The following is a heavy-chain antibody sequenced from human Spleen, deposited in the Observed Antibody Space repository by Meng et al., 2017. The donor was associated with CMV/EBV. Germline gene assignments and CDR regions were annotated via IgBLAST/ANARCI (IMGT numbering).Heavy chain of an antibody. V-gene: IGHV4-39*07. CDR1: GGSISSSSYY. CDR3: ARGYCSGGSCVDY. Sequence: SETLSLTCTVSGGSISSSSYYWGWIRQPPGKGLEWIGSIYYSGSTYYNPSLKSRVTISVDTSKNQFSLKLSSMTAADTAVYYCARGYCSGGSCVDYWGQGTLVTVSS. CDR2: IYYSGST. J-gene: IGHJ4*02. D-gene: IGHD2-15*01.